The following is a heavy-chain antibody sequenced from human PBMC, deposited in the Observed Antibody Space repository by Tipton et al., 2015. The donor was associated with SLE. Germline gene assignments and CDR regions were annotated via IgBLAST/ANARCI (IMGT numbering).Heavy chain of an antibody. V-gene: IGHV5-51*03. CDR3: ASLGQLLAEGERFFAY. CDR1: GYSFATYW. D-gene: IGHD6-19*01. Sequence: QLVQSGAEEKKPGESLKISCKASGYSFATYWIGWVRQMPGKGLEWLGIVYPSDSDTRYSPSFQGQVTILANKSINTAYLQWSSLKASDTALYSCASLGQLLAEGERFFAYWGQGALVTVSS. CDR2: VYPSDSDT. J-gene: IGHJ4*02.